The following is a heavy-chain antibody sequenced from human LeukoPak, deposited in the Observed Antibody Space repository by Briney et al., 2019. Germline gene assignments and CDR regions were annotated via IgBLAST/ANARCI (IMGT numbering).Heavy chain of an antibody. CDR3: ARTVTTGTPRRTYYYYYMDV. Sequence: MPSETLSLTCAVYGGSFSGYYWSWIRQPPGKGLEWIGEINHSGSTNYNPSLKSRVTISVDTSKNQFSLKLSSVTAADTAVYYCARTVTTGTPRRTYYYYYMDVWGKGTTVTISS. CDR1: GGSFSGYY. D-gene: IGHD4-17*01. J-gene: IGHJ6*03. CDR2: INHSGST. V-gene: IGHV4-34*01.